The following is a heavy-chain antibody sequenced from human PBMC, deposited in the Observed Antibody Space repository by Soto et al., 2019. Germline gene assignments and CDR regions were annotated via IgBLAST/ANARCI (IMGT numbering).Heavy chain of an antibody. D-gene: IGHD2-2*01. Sequence: PGGSLRLACAASGFTFSDYYMSWIRQAPGKGLEWVTFISSSNNYIQYADSVKGRFTVSRDNAKNSLFLQMNSLRAEDTAVYYCAREGYCSSTTCHYGMDVWGQGTTVTAP. J-gene: IGHJ6*02. V-gene: IGHV3-11*06. CDR3: AREGYCSSTTCHYGMDV. CDR2: ISSSNNYI. CDR1: GFTFSDYY.